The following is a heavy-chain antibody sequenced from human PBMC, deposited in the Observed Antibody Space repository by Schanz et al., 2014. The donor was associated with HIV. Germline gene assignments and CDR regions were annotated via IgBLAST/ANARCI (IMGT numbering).Heavy chain of an antibody. V-gene: IGHV3-23*01. D-gene: IGHD3-10*01. CDR1: GFPFSTFA. J-gene: IGHJ4*02. CDR3: GTYNYGSGHDY. CDR2: ISTGGERT. Sequence: EVQLLESGGGLEQPGGSLRLSCAASGFPFSTFAMSWVRQDPGRGLEWVSAISTGGERTFYADSVKGRFTISRDNSKNTLYLQMNSLRAEDTAIYHCGTYNYGSGHDYWGQGTLVTVSS.